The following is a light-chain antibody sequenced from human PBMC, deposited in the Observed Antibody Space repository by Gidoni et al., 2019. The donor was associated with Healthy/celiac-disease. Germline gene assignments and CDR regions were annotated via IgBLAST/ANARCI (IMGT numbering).Light chain of an antibody. CDR2: DNN. V-gene: IGLV1-51*01. Sequence: QSVLTQPPSVPAAPGQKVTISCSGSSSNIGNNYVSWYQQLPGTAPKLLIYDNNKRPSGIPDRFSGSKSGTSATLGITGLQTGDEADYYCGTWDSSLSAGVLGGGTKLTVL. CDR1: SSNIGNNY. J-gene: IGLJ3*02. CDR3: GTWDSSLSAGV.